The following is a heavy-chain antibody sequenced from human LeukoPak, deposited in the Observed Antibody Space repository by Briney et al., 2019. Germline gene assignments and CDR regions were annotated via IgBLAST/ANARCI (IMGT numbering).Heavy chain of an antibody. Sequence: GGSLRLSCAASGFIFSDHYMDWVRQAPGKGLEWVAVISFDGNNQYYADSVKGRFTSSRDNSKNTVYLQTNSLRAEDTAVYYCNAGGSPFWGQGTLVTVSS. D-gene: IGHD3-16*01. CDR1: GFIFSDHY. J-gene: IGHJ4*02. CDR2: ISFDGNNQ. CDR3: NAGGSPF. V-gene: IGHV3-30-3*01.